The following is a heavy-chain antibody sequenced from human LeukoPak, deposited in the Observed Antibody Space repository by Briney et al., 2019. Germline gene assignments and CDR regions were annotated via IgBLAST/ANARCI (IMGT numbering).Heavy chain of an antibody. CDR3: AKDLYGSGSPIVY. D-gene: IGHD3-10*01. CDR1: GFTFSSYG. Sequence: GGSLRLSCAASGFTFSSYGMHWVRQAPGKGLEWVAVISYDGSNKYYADSVKGRVTISRDNSKNTLYLQMSSLRAENTAVYYCAKDLYGSGSPIVYCGEGTLVTLSS. CDR2: ISYDGSNK. J-gene: IGHJ4*02. V-gene: IGHV3-30*18.